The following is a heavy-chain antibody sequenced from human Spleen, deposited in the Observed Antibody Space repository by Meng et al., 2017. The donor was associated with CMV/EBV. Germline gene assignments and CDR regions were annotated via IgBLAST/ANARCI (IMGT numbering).Heavy chain of an antibody. CDR3: ARSLYRITEGNDY. J-gene: IGHJ4*02. V-gene: IGHV4-59*01. D-gene: IGHD2-2*02. CDR1: GGSISSYY. CDR2: LYYDGST. Sequence: SETLSLTCTVSGGSISSYYWSWVRQPPGKRLEWIGYLYYDGSTNYNPSLKSRVTISRDTSKNQFSLQLTSVTAADTAVYFCARSLYRITEGNDYWGQGTLVTVSS.